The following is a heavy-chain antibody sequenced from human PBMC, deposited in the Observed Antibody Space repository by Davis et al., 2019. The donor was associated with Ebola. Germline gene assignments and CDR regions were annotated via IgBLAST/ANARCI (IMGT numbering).Heavy chain of an antibody. CDR3: AKFTSHWLWSPYGLDV. D-gene: IGHD3-3*01. V-gene: IGHV4-59*13. J-gene: IGHJ6*02. Sequence: PSETLSLTCTVPGASIKSNNWSWIRQPPGKGLEWIGYIYNVGSTDYNPSLESRVTISFDTSKSQLSLKLTSVTAADTGVYYCAKFTSHWLWSPYGLDVWGRGTTVSVSS. CDR2: IYNVGST. CDR1: GASIKSNN.